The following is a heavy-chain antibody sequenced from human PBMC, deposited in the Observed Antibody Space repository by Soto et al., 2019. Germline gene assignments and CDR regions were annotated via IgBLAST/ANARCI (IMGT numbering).Heavy chain of an antibody. CDR3: ARYGMDYYDSSGYYYSPYYFHY. V-gene: IGHV4-59*08. D-gene: IGHD3-22*01. CDR2: IHHSGRT. J-gene: IGHJ4*02. CDR1: GGSISTYY. Sequence: TSETLSLTCTVSGGSISTYYWSWIRQTPGKGLEWIGYIHHSGRTNYNPSLRSRVTISVDTSKNQFSLKLTSVTAADTAVYYCARYGMDYYDSSGYYYSPYYFHYWGQGTLVTVSS.